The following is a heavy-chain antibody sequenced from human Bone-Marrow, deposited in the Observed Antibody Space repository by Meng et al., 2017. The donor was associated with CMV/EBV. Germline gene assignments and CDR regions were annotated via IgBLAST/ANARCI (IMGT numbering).Heavy chain of an antibody. CDR2: IYSGGST. CDR3: ATTDPTGFWSGIEF. J-gene: IGHJ4*02. V-gene: IGHV3-66*01. Sequence: GESLKISCAASGFTFRSYEMNWVRQAPGKGLEWVSVIYSGGSTYYADSVKGRFTISRDNADNSVFLQMNNLRADDTATYYCATTDPTGFWSGIEFWGQGSLVTVSS. D-gene: IGHD3-3*01. CDR1: GFTFRSYE.